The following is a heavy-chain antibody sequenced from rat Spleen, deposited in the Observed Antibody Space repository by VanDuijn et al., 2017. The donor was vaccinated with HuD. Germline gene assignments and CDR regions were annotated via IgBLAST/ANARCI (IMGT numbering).Heavy chain of an antibody. V-gene: IGHV5-29*01. D-gene: IGHD1-11*01. Sequence: EVKLVESGGGLVQPGRSLKLSCAASGFNFNDYWMGWVRQAPTKGLEWVATINYDGSGTYYRDSVKGRFTISRDNAKSTLYLQMDSLRSEDTATYYCTTNYGDYWGQGVMVTVSS. CDR2: INYDGSGT. CDR1: GFNFNDYW. CDR3: TTNYGDY. J-gene: IGHJ2*01.